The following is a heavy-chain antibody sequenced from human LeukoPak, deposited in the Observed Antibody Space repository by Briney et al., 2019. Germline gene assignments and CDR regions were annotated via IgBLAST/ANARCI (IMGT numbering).Heavy chain of an antibody. Sequence: SLRLSCTASGFTFGDYAMNWVRQAPGKGLEWVGFIRSKTYGGTTEYAASVKGRFTISRDDSKSIAYLQMNSLKTEDTAVYYCTTYLGVMDLSYLQYWGQGTLVTVSS. V-gene: IGHV3-49*04. J-gene: IGHJ4*02. CDR2: IRSKTYGGTT. D-gene: IGHD3-10*01. CDR1: GFTFGDYA. CDR3: TTYLGVMDLSYLQY.